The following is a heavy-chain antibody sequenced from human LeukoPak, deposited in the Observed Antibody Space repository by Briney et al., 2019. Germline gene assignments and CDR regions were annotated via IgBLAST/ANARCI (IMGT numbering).Heavy chain of an antibody. V-gene: IGHV1-69*01. Sequence: SVKVSCKASGGTFSSYAISWVRQAPGQGLEWMGGIIPIFGTANYAQKFQGRVTITADESTSTAYMELSSLRSEDTAVYYCARAGGPDCSSTSCHYDFWSGYPNYYYYYGMDVWGQGTTVTVSS. D-gene: IGHD2-2*01. CDR1: GGTFSSYA. CDR3: ARAGGPDCSSTSCHYDFWSGYPNYYYYYGMDV. J-gene: IGHJ6*02. CDR2: IIPIFGTA.